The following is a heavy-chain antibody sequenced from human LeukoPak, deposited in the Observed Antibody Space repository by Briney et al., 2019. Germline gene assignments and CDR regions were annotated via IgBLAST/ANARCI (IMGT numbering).Heavy chain of an antibody. J-gene: IGHJ4*02. V-gene: IGHV3-30*02. CDR2: IGYDGTNK. Sequence: GGSLRLSCGASGFIFSSYGMHWVRQAPGKGREWVAFIGYDGTNKYYRDSVRGRFTISRDNSKNTLYLQMNNLRLEDTALYYCAKYFHEGSGASPLDYWGQGTLVTVSS. CDR1: GFIFSSYG. D-gene: IGHD3-22*01. CDR3: AKYFHEGSGASPLDY.